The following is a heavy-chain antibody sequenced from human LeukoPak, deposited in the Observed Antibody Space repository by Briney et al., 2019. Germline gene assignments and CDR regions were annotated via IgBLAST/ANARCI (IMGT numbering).Heavy chain of an antibody. Sequence: QPGRSLRLSCAASGFTFSSYGMHGVRQAPGKGLEWVAVIWYDGSNKYYADSVKGRFTISRDNSKNTLYLQMNSLRAEDTAVYYCARERVVTMTYGMDVWGQGTTVTVSS. CDR1: GFTFSSYG. J-gene: IGHJ6*02. CDR3: ARERVVTMTYGMDV. D-gene: IGHD3-22*01. V-gene: IGHV3-33*01. CDR2: IWYDGSNK.